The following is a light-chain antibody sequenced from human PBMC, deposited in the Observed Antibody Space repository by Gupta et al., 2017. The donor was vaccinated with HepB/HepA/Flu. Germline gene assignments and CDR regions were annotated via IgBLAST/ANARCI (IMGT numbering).Light chain of an antibody. CDR3: QQNDDTPGT. V-gene: IGKV1-39*01. J-gene: IGKJ4*01. Sequence: DIQTTQSPSSLSASVGDRVTITCRASQSISSYLNWYQQKPGKAPKLLIYAASTVQTGVPSRFSGSGSGTDFTLTISRRQPEDFANYYCQQNDDTPGTFGGGSKVDIK. CDR2: AAS. CDR1: QSISSY.